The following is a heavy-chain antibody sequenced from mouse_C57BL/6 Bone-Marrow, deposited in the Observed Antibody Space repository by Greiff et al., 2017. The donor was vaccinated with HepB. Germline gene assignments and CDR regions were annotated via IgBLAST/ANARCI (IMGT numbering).Heavy chain of an antibody. CDR3: TRDQDGYDYFDY. CDR2: ISSGGDYI. CDR1: GFTFSSYA. D-gene: IGHD2-2*01. V-gene: IGHV5-9-1*02. Sequence: EVQVVESGEGLVKPGGSLKLSCAASGFTFSSYAMSWVRQTPEKRLEWVAYISSGGDYIYYADTVKGRFTISRDNARNTLYLQMSSLKSEDTAMYYCTRDQDGYDYFDYWGQGTTLTVSS. J-gene: IGHJ2*01.